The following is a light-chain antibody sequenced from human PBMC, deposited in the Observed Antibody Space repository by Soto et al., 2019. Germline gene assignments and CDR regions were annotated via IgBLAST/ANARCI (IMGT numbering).Light chain of an antibody. V-gene: IGKV3-20*01. CDR1: QSVRSSY. J-gene: IGKJ4*01. CDR2: GAS. CDR3: QQYGSTPLT. Sequence: EIVLTQSPGTLSLSPGERATLSCRASQSVRSSYLTWYQQKPGQAPRLLIYGASSRATGIPDRFSGSGSGTDFTLTISRLEPEDFGVYYCQQYGSTPLTFGGGTEVDIK.